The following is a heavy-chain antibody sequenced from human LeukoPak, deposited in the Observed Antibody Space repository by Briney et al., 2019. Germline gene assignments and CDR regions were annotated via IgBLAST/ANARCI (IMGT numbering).Heavy chain of an antibody. CDR1: GYTFTGYY. CDR3: ARARGCSSTSCYSVDY. D-gene: IGHD2-2*01. V-gene: IGHV1-2*02. CDR2: INPNSGGT. Sequence: ASVKVSCKASGYTFTGYYMHWVRQAPGQGLEWMGWINPNSGGTNYAQKFQGRVTMTRDTSISTAYMELSRLRPDDTAVYYCARARGCSSTSCYSVDYWGQGTLVTVSS. J-gene: IGHJ4*02.